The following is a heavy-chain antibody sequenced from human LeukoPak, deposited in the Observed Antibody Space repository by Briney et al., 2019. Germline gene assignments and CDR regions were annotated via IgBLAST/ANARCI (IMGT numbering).Heavy chain of an antibody. CDR1: GGSLSSGGYS. Sequence: PSETLSLTCTVSGGSLSSGGYSRSWIRQHPGKSLERIGYIYYSGSTYFKPSLKSRVTISVDTSKNQFSLKLSSVTAADTAVYYCARDSKELQHSYTYYYMDVWGKGTTVTVSS. CDR3: ARDSKELQHSYTYYYMDV. CDR2: IYYSGST. D-gene: IGHD1-26*01. J-gene: IGHJ6*03. V-gene: IGHV4-31*03.